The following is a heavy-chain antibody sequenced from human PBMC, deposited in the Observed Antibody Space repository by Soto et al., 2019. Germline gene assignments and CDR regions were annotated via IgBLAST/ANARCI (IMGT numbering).Heavy chain of an antibody. D-gene: IGHD3-10*01. J-gene: IGHJ4*02. V-gene: IGHV3-23*01. CDR2: ISGSGGST. CDR3: AKSLRGIIIDFDY. CDR1: GVAFTVNA. Sequence: GGSLRLSCAASGVAFTVNAMSWVRQAPGKGLEWVSAISGSGGSTYYVDSVKGRFTISRDNSKNTLYLQMNSLRAEDTAVYYCAKSLRGIIIDFDYWGQGTVVTVSS.